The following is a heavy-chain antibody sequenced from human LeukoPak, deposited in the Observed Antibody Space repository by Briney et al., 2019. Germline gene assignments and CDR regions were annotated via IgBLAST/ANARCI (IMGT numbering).Heavy chain of an antibody. D-gene: IGHD3-16*01. CDR2: LSTDNGDT. Sequence: ASVKVSCKASGGTFSSNTISWVRQAPGQGLEWMGWLSTDNGDTNYAQKFQGRVTMTTDTSTTTAHMELRSLTSDDTAIYYCARHGGIGPKRDYFDYWGPGTLVTVSS. V-gene: IGHV1-18*01. CDR3: ARHGGIGPKRDYFDY. CDR1: GGTFSSNT. J-gene: IGHJ4*02.